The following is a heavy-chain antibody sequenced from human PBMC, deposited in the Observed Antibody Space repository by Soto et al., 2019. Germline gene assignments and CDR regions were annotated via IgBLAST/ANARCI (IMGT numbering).Heavy chain of an antibody. CDR1: GGTFSSYA. D-gene: IGHD3-16*01. CDR3: ARDLGGLDV. Sequence: ASVKVSCKASGGTFSSYAISWVRQAPGQGLEWMGGIIPIFGTANYAQKFQGRVTMTADRSTSTAYMELRSLRSDDTAVYYCARDLGGLDVWGQGTTVTV. CDR2: IIPIFGTA. J-gene: IGHJ6*02. V-gene: IGHV1-69*06.